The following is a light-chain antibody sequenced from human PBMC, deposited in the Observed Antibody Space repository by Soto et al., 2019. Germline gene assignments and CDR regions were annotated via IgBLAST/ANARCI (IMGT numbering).Light chain of an antibody. CDR2: DAS. CDR1: QRISSNS. V-gene: IGKV3-20*01. CDR3: HQYDGSPIT. Sequence: EIVLTQSPGTLSLSPGERATLSCRASQRISSNSLAWYQQKPGQAPRLLIYDASNRATGIPARFSGSGSGTEFTLTISRLEPEDYAVYYCHQYDGSPITFGQGTRLEIK. J-gene: IGKJ5*01.